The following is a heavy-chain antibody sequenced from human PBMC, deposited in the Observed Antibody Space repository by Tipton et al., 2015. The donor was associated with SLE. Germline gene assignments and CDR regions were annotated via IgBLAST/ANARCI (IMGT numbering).Heavy chain of an antibody. Sequence: SLRLSCAASGFTFSSYVMSWVRQAPGKGLEWVALISNDGGHIYYADSVRGRFTISRDNSKNTLYLQMNSLRAEDTAVYYCARDGGNSGYDLLDYWGQGTLVTVSS. CDR1: GFTFSSYV. D-gene: IGHD5-12*01. CDR2: ISNDGGHI. V-gene: IGHV3-30*03. J-gene: IGHJ4*02. CDR3: ARDGGNSGYDLLDY.